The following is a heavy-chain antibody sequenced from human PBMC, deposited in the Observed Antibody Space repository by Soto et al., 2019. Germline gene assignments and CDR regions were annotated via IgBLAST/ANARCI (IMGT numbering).Heavy chain of an antibody. V-gene: IGHV3-23*01. CDR3: AKRRGAGGHFDY. Sequence: DVQLLESGGGLVQPEGSLRLSCAASGFTFSSYAMGWVRQGPGKGREWVAVVSIGGSTHYAVSVRGRFTISSDNSKNTLSLQMNSLTAEDTAVYFCAKRRGAGGHFDYWGQGALVTVSS. D-gene: IGHD2-15*01. J-gene: IGHJ4*02. CDR2: VSIGGST. CDR1: GFTFSSYA.